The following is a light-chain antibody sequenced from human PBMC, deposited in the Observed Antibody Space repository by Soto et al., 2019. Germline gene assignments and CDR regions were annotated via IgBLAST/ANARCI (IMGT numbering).Light chain of an antibody. CDR1: QTINSW. V-gene: IGKV1-5*01. Sequence: DIQMTQSPSTLSASVGDRVTITCRASQTINSWLAWYQQKPGKAPRLLIYDASSLESGVPSRFSGSGSGTEFTLTISILQPDDFATYYCQQYSSYWTFGQGTKVEIK. J-gene: IGKJ1*01. CDR3: QQYSSYWT. CDR2: DAS.